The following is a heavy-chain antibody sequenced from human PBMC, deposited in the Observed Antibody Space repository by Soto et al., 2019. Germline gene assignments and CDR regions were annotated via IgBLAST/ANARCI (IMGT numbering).Heavy chain of an antibody. CDR2: IHPSDPDT. D-gene: IGHD4-17*01. Sequence: GESLKISCKGSGYSFTSYWISCVRQIPGKGLEWMVIIHPSDPDTRYSPSFQGQVTISADKSISTAYLHWSSLKASDTAMYYGARLDYGVYYAMEFWGQGTTVTPSS. CDR3: ARLDYGVYYAMEF. J-gene: IGHJ6*02. V-gene: IGHV5-51*01. CDR1: GYSFTSYW.